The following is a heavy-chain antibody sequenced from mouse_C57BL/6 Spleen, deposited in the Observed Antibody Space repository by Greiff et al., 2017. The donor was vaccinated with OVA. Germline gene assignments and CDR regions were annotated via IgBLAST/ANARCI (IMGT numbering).Heavy chain of an antibody. D-gene: IGHD2-3*01. J-gene: IGHJ1*03. CDR1: GYTFTSYW. Sequence: QVQLQQSGAELVMPGASVKLSCKASGYTFTSYWMHWVKQRPGQGLEWIGEIDPSDSYTNYNQKFKGKSTLTVDKSSSTAYMQLSSLTSEDSAVYYCARRDGYYEYFDVWGTGTTVTVSS. CDR2: IDPSDSYT. CDR3: ARRDGYYEYFDV. V-gene: IGHV1-69*01.